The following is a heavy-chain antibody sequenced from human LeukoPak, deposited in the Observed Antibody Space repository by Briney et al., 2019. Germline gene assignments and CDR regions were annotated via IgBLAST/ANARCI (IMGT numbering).Heavy chain of an antibody. CDR1: GFTFSSYA. CDR2: ISYDGSNK. Sequence: PGRSLRLSCAASGFTFSSYAMHWVRQAPGKGLEWVAVISYDGSNKYYADSVKGRFTISRDNSKNTLYLQMNSLRAEDTAVYYCARDYDSSGDLYFDYWGQGTLVTVSS. D-gene: IGHD3-22*01. CDR3: ARDYDSSGDLYFDY. J-gene: IGHJ4*02. V-gene: IGHV3-30-3*01.